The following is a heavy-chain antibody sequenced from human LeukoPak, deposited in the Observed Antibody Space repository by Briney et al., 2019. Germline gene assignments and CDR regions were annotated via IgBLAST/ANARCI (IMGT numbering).Heavy chain of an antibody. J-gene: IGHJ3*02. CDR3: AREGYQYYCDSSGKGPAFDI. CDR2: IYSGGST. CDR1: GFTVSSNY. V-gene: IGHV3-53*01. Sequence: GGPLRLSCAASGFTVSSNYMSWVRQAPGKGLEWVSVIYSGGSTYYADSVKGRFTISRDNSKNTLYLQMNSLRAEDTAVYYCAREGYQYYCDSSGKGPAFDIWGQGTMVTVSS. D-gene: IGHD3-22*01.